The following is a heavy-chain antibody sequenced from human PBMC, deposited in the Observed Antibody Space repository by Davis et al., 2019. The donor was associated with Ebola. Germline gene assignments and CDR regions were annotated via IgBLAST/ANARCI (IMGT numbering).Heavy chain of an antibody. CDR2: MNPNSGNT. D-gene: IGHD6-13*01. CDR1: GYTFTSYD. CDR3: ARGSSSWALGPD. V-gene: IGHV1-8*01. Sequence: ASVKVSCKASGYTFTSYDINWMRQATGQGLEWMGWMNPNSGNTGYAQKFQGGVTMTRNTSISTAYMELSSLRSEDTAVYYCARGSSSWALGPDWGQGTLVTVSS. J-gene: IGHJ1*01.